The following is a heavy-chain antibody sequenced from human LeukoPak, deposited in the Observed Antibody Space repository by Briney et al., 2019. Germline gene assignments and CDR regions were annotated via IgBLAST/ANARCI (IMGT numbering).Heavy chain of an antibody. CDR3: ARPRSYYDFWSGYYQPYYYYYYMDV. Sequence: GRSLRLSCAASGFTFSSYGMHWVRQAPGKGLEWVAVISYDGSNKYYADSVKGRFTISRDNSKNTLYLQMNSLRAEDTAVYYCARPRSYYDFWSGYYQPYYYYYYMDVWGKGTTVTVSS. CDR1: GFTFSSYG. J-gene: IGHJ6*03. V-gene: IGHV3-30*03. CDR2: ISYDGSNK. D-gene: IGHD3-3*01.